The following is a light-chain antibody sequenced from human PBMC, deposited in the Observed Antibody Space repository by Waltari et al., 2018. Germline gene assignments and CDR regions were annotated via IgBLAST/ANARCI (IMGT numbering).Light chain of an antibody. CDR3: QTGGHGTWV. V-gene: IGLV4-69*01. J-gene: IGLJ3*02. Sequence: ASVKLTCTLSSGYSSNVIAWLQQQPGKGPRYLMKVNSDGSHRKGDDIPDRFSASNSGTECYLTISSLQSEDEADYYCQTGGHGTWVFGGGTKLTVL. CDR2: VNSDGSH. CDR1: SGYSSNV.